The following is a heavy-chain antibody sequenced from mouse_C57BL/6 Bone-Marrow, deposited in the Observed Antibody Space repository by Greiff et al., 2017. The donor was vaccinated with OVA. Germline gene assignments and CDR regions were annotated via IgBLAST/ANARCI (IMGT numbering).Heavy chain of an antibody. D-gene: IGHD1-1*01. CDR2: IYPRSGNT. CDR1: GYTFTSYG. CDR3: AREGAYGSSYEYYFDY. V-gene: IGHV1-81*01. J-gene: IGHJ2*01. Sequence: QVQLQQSGAELARPGASVQLSCKASGYTFTSYGISWVKQRTGQGLEWIGEIYPRSGNTYYNEKVKGKATLTADKSSSTAYMELRSLTSEDSAVYFGAREGAYGSSYEYYFDYWGQGTTLTVSS.